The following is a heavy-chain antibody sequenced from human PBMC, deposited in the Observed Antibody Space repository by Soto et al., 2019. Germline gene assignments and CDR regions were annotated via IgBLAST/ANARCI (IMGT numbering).Heavy chain of an antibody. CDR2: IYPGDSDT. Sequence: GESLKISCKGSGYSFTSYWIGWVRQMPGKGLEWMGIIYPGDSDTRYSPSFQGQVTISADKSISTAYLQWSSLKASDTAMYYCARHAGAYSSGWYYYYGMDVWGQGTTVTVSS. V-gene: IGHV5-51*01. CDR3: ARHAGAYSSGWYYYYGMDV. D-gene: IGHD6-19*01. CDR1: GYSFTSYW. J-gene: IGHJ6*02.